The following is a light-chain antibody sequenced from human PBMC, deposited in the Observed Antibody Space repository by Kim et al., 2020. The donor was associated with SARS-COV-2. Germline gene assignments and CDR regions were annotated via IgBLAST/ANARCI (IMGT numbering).Light chain of an antibody. Sequence: SLTISCTGTSSDVGGYNYVSWYQQHPGKAPKLMIYDGSNRPSGVSNRFSGSKSGNTASLTISGLQAEDEADYYCSSYTSSSTPYVFGTGTKVTVL. J-gene: IGLJ1*01. CDR1: SSDVGGYNY. CDR2: DGS. V-gene: IGLV2-14*03. CDR3: SSYTSSSTPYV.